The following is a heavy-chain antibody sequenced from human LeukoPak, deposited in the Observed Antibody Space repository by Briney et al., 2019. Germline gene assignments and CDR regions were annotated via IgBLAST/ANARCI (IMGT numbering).Heavy chain of an antibody. D-gene: IGHD1-1*01. V-gene: IGHV1-24*01. CDR2: FDPEDGET. CDR1: GYTLTELS. CDR3: ARAPGLEPVTRVDY. J-gene: IGHJ4*02. Sequence: ASVKVSCKVSGYTLTELSMHWVRQAPGKGLEWMGGFDPEDGETIYAQKFQGRVTMTTDTSTSTAYMELRSLRSDDTAVYYCARAPGLEPVTRVDYWGQGTLVTVSS.